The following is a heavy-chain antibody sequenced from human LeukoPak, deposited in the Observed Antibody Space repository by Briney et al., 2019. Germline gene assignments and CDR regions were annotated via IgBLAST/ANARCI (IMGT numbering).Heavy chain of an antibody. CDR3: SAQPEEVAGGMNS. D-gene: IGHD6-19*01. CDR1: GFTFSSYE. CDR2: ISSGGDTT. V-gene: IGHV3-48*03. J-gene: IGHJ4*02. Sequence: GGSLRLSCAASGFTFSSYEMNWVRQAPGKGLDWVSYISSGGDTTYYADSVKGRFSLFRDNSKNTLFLQMNNMRAADTALYYCSAQPEEVAGGMNSWGQGALVTVSS.